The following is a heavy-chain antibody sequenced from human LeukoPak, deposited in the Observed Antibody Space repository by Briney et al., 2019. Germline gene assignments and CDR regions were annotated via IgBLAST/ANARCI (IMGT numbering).Heavy chain of an antibody. CDR3: ARHGDYYGSGSRY. CDR1: GGSIRGTSYY. V-gene: IGHV4-39*01. D-gene: IGHD3-10*01. J-gene: IGHJ4*02. CDR2: SHYSGTT. Sequence: SETLSLTCTVSGGSIRGTSYYWGWIRQPPGKGLEWIGSSHYSGTTHSNPSLQSRVTISLDTSKSQFSLKLSSVTAADTAVYYCARHGDYYGSGSRYWGQGTLVTVSS.